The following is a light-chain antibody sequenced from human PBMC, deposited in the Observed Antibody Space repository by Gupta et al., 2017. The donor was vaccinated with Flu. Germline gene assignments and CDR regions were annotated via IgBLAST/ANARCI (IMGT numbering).Light chain of an antibody. CDR2: SDD. J-gene: IGLJ3*02. CDR1: SPNIGSND. V-gene: IGLV1-44*01. CDR3: AAWDDSLNGHWV. Sequence: QSVVTQPPSASGTPGQRATISCSGSSPNIGSNDVNWYQQLPGTAPKLLIFSDDQRPSGVPARFSGAKSGTSASLAISGLQSEDEADYYCAAWDDSLNGHWVFGGGTKLTVL.